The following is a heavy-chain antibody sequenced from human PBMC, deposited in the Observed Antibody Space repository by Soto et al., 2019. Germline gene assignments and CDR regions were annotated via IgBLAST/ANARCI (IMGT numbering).Heavy chain of an antibody. CDR2: ISGSGGST. D-gene: IGHD3-3*01. Sequence: EVQLLESGGGLVQPGGSLRLSCAASGFTFSSYAMSWVRQAPGKGLEWVSAISGSGGSTYYADSVKGRFTISRDNSKNTLYLQMNSLRAEDTAVYYCAKGDDEFLEWLAVYDYMDVWGKGTTVTVSS. CDR3: AKGDDEFLEWLAVYDYMDV. V-gene: IGHV3-23*01. CDR1: GFTFSSYA. J-gene: IGHJ6*03.